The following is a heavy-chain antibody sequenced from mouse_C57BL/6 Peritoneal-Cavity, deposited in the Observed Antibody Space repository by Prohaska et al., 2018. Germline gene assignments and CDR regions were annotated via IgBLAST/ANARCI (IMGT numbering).Heavy chain of an antibody. CDR3: ARGLLKAMDY. V-gene: IGHV2-6*03. D-gene: IGHD1-3*01. CDR1: GFSLTSYG. CDR2: IRSDGST. Sequence: LSITCTVSGFSLTSYGVHWVRQPPGKGLEWLVVIRSDGSTTYNSALKSRLSISKDNSKSQVFLKMNSLQTDDTAMYYCARGLLKAMDYWGQGTSVTVSS. J-gene: IGHJ4*01.